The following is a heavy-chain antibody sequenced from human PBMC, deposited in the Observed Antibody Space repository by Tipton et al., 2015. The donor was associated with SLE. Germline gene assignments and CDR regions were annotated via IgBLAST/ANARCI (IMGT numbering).Heavy chain of an antibody. V-gene: IGHV3-23*01. D-gene: IGHD3-16*02. J-gene: IGHJ5*02. CDR3: TKDFPSLTWFGD. Sequence: SLRLSCAASGFTFRNHALSWVRQAPGKGLEWVSSISTGGDTTYYADSVRGRFTISRDNSRNTLYLQMNILSAGDTAVNYCTKDFPSLTWFGDWGQGALVTVSS. CDR1: GFTFRNHA. CDR2: ISTGGDTT.